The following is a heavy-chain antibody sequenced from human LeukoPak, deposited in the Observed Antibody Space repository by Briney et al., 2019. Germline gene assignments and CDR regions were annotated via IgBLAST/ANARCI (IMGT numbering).Heavy chain of an antibody. V-gene: IGHV1-2*02. D-gene: IGHD3-22*01. J-gene: IGHJ4*02. CDR3: ARGAYYDSSGPYPY. Sequence: GASVKVSCKASGYTFTGYYMHWVRQAPGQGLEWMGWINPNSGGTNYAQKFQGGVTMTRDTSISTAYMELSRLRSDDTAVYYCARGAYYDSSGPYPYWGQGTLVTVSS. CDR2: INPNSGGT. CDR1: GYTFTGYY.